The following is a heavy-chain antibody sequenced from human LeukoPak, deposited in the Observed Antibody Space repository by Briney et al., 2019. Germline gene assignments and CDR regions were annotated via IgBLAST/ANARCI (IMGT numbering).Heavy chain of an antibody. CDR2: IYSGGST. CDR1: GFTLSSNY. J-gene: IGHJ6*02. Sequence: GGSLRLSCAASGFTLSSNYMSWVRQAPGKGLEWVSVIYSGGSTYYADSVKGRFTISRDNSKNTLYLQMNSLRAEDTAVYYCATPGGGGSCFLSLCYYGMDVWGQGTTVTVSS. CDR3: ATPGGGGSCFLSLCYYGMDV. V-gene: IGHV3-53*01. D-gene: IGHD2-15*01.